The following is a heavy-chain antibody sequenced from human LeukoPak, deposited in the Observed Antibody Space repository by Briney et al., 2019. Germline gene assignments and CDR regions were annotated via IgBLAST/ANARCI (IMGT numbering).Heavy chain of an antibody. CDR2: FDPEDGET. Sequence: ASVKVSCKVSGYTLTELSMRWVRQAPGKGLEWMGGFDPEDGETIYAQKFQGRVTMTEDTSTDTAYMELSSLRSEDTAVYYCATAVYSSGWYFDYWGQGTLVTVSS. J-gene: IGHJ4*02. D-gene: IGHD6-19*01. V-gene: IGHV1-24*01. CDR1: GYTLTELS. CDR3: ATAVYSSGWYFDY.